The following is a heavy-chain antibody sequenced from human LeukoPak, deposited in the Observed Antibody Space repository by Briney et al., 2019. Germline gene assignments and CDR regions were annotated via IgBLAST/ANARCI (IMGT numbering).Heavy chain of an antibody. CDR2: ISGSGGST. V-gene: IGHV3-23*01. CDR1: GFTFSSYA. D-gene: IGHD3-22*01. J-gene: IGHJ2*01. Sequence: PGGSLRLSCAASGFTFSSYAMSWVRQAPGKGLEWVSAISGSGGSTYYADSVKGRFTISRDNSKNTLYLQMNSLRAEDTAVYYCAKLYYYDSSGYYRLDWYFDLWGRGTLVTVSS. CDR3: AKLYYYDSSGYYRLDWYFDL.